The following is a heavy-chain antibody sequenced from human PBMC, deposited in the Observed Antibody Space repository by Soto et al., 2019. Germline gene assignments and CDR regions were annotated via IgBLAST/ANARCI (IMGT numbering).Heavy chain of an antibody. D-gene: IGHD3-10*01. Sequence: QTGGSLRLSCAASKFTFSNYIMNWVRQAPGKGLEWVSYISSSGSTIYYADSVKGRFTISRDNAENSLYLQMNSLRDEDTAVYYCARGGFGEQTYYYYGMDVWGQGTTVTVSS. J-gene: IGHJ6*02. CDR3: ARGGFGEQTYYYYGMDV. V-gene: IGHV3-48*02. CDR2: ISSSGSTI. CDR1: KFTFSNYI.